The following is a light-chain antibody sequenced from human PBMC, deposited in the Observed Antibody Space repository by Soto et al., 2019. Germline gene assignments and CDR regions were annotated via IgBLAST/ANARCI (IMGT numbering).Light chain of an antibody. J-gene: IGLJ7*01. V-gene: IGLV2-23*01. CDR2: EGS. Sequence: QSALTQPASVSGSPGQSIAISCTGTSRDVGSYNLVSWYQQHPGKAPKVMIYEGSKRPSGVSDRFSGSKSGNTASLTISGLQADDEADYYGCSYAGSSTYVFGTGTQLTVL. CDR1: SRDVGSYNL. CDR3: CSYAGSSTYV.